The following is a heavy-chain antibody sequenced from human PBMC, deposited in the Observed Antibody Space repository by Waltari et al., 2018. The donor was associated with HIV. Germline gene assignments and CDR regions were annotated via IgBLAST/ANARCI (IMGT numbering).Heavy chain of an antibody. CDR1: GFTFSSYG. V-gene: IGHV3-30*18. D-gene: IGHD1-26*01. CDR3: AKEKRTSGSGAFDI. J-gene: IGHJ3*02. CDR2: ISYDGSNK. Sequence: QVQLVESGGGVVQPGRSLRLSCAASGFTFSSYGMHWVRQAPGKGLEWVAVISYDGSNKYYADSVKGRFTISRDNSKNTLYLQMNSLRAEDTAVYYCAKEKRTSGSGAFDIWGQGTMVTVSS.